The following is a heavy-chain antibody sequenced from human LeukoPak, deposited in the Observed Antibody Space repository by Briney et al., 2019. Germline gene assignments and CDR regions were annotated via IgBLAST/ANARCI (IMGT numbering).Heavy chain of an antibody. J-gene: IGHJ5*02. CDR2: IIPISGTT. D-gene: IGHD1-26*01. CDR1: GGTFTSYA. Sequence: SVKVSCKTSGGTFTSYAITWVRQAPGQGLEWMGKIIPISGTTNYAQKFQGRVTFTADESTSTAYMELSSLRSEDTALYYCARKVRLGGNWFDPWGQGTLVTVSS. CDR3: ARKVRLGGNWFDP. V-gene: IGHV1-69*13.